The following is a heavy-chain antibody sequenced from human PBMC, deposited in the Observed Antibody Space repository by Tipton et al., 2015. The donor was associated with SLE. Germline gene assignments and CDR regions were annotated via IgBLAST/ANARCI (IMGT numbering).Heavy chain of an antibody. D-gene: IGHD2-2*01. CDR3: ARGPRPTAATHYFQY. CDR1: GGSISSSSYY. V-gene: IGHV4-61*02. CDR2: IYSSGRT. J-gene: IGHJ1*01. Sequence: TLSLTCTVSGGSISSSSYYWSWIRQPAGKGLEWLGRIYSSGRTNYNPSLKSRVTISTDTSKNQFSQHLSSVTAADTAVYYCARGPRPTAATHYFQYWGQGTLVSVSS.